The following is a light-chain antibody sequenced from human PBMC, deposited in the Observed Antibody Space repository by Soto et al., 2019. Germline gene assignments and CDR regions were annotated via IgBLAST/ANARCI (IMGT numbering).Light chain of an antibody. CDR1: SSDIGAYIF. Sequence: QSVLTQPASVSGSPGQSITISCTGTSSDIGAYIFVSWYQQHSGKAPKLIIYDIANRPSGVSYRFSGSKSANTASLTISGLQADDEADYYCVSFTSKKSDVFGTRTKVTVL. CDR2: DIA. J-gene: IGLJ1*01. V-gene: IGLV2-14*03. CDR3: VSFTSKKSDV.